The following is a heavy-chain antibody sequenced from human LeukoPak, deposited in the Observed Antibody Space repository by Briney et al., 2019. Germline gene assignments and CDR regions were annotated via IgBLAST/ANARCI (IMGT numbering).Heavy chain of an antibody. D-gene: IGHD1-1*01. CDR1: GFTFSSYA. V-gene: IGHV3-23*01. CDR2: ISGSGGST. CDR3: AKDSWNDDAFDI. J-gene: IGHJ3*02. Sequence: GGSLRLSCAASGFTFSSYAMSWVRQAPGEGLGWVSAISGSGGSTYYADSVKGRFTISRDNSKNTLYLQMNSLRAEDTAVYYCAKDSWNDDAFDIWGQGTMVTVSS.